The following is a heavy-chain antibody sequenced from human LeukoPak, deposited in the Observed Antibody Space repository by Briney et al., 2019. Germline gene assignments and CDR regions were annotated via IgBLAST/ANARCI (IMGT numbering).Heavy chain of an antibody. Sequence: SETLSLTCTVSGGSISSYYWSWIRQPPGKGLERIGYIYYSGSTNYNPSLKSRVTISVDTSKNQFSLKLSSVTAADTAVYYCARFRPGIAAADAFDIWGQGTMVTVSS. J-gene: IGHJ3*02. V-gene: IGHV4-59*01. CDR3: ARFRPGIAAADAFDI. CDR2: IYYSGST. D-gene: IGHD6-13*01. CDR1: GGSISSYY.